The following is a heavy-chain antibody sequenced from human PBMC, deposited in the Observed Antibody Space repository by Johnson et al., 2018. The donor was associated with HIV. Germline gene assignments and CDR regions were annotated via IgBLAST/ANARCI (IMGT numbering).Heavy chain of an antibody. D-gene: IGHD1-26*01. Sequence: VQLVESGGGVVQPGRSMRLSCAASGFTFSSYWMSWVRQAPGKGLEWVSYISSSGSTIYYADSVKGRFTISRDNSKNTLYLQMNSLRAEDTAVYYCATSHGSHGAFDIWGQGTMVTVSS. J-gene: IGHJ3*02. V-gene: IGHV3-48*01. CDR1: GFTFSSYW. CDR2: ISSSGSTI. CDR3: ATSHGSHGAFDI.